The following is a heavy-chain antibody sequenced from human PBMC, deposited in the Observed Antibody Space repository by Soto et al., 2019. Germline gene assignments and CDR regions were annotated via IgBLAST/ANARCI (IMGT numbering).Heavy chain of an antibody. Sequence: SVKVSCKASGGTFSSYAISWVRQAPGQGLEWMGGIIPIFGTANYAQKFQGRVTITADKSTSTAYMELSSLRSEDTAVYYCARNWNDSLALKYWGQGTLVTVSS. J-gene: IGHJ4*02. CDR1: GGTFSSYA. V-gene: IGHV1-69*06. CDR3: ARNWNDSLALKY. CDR2: IIPIFGTA. D-gene: IGHD1-1*01.